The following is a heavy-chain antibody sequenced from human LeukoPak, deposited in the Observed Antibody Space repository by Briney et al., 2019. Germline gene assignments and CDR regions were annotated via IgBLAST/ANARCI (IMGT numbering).Heavy chain of an antibody. J-gene: IGHJ6*03. D-gene: IGHD3-16*01. Sequence: GESLKISCKGSGNSFTTHWIGWVRQQPGKGLEWMGIIYVGDSDTRYSPAFQGQVTISADRSISTAYLQWSSLRASDTAMYYCARLASVSWGIYPRYMYVWGKGTTVTVSS. V-gene: IGHV5-51*01. CDR3: ARLASVSWGIYPRYMYV. CDR2: IYVGDSDT. CDR1: GNSFTTHW.